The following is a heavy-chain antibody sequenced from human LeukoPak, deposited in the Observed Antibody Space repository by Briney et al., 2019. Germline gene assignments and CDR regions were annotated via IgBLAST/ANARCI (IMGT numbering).Heavy chain of an antibody. Sequence: EASVKVSCKASGGTFSSYAISWVRQAPGQGLEWMGWINPNSGGTNYAQKFQGRVTMTRDTSISTAYMELSSLTSDDTAMYYCARGRVWGAYDYWGQGTLVTVSS. CDR1: GGTFSSYA. CDR2: INPNSGGT. CDR3: ARGRVWGAYDY. V-gene: IGHV1-2*02. J-gene: IGHJ4*02. D-gene: IGHD1-26*01.